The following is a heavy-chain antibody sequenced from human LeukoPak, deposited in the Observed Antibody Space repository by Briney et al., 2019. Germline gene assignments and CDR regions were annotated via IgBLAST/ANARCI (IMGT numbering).Heavy chain of an antibody. CDR2: INDSGST. CDR3: ARQQLWTPYYYYYYMDV. CDR1: GGSFTDYY. D-gene: IGHD5-18*01. J-gene: IGHJ6*03. Sequence: PSETLSLTCAISGGSFTDYYWSWIRQPPGKGLEWIGDINDSGSTNSSPSLKSRVVISLDTSKSQLSLKLSPVTAADTAVYYCARQQLWTPYYYYYYMDVWGKGTTVTVSS. V-gene: IGHV4-34*01.